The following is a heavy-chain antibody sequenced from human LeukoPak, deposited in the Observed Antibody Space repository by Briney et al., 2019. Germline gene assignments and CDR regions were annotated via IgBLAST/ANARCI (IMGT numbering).Heavy chain of an antibody. D-gene: IGHD3-10*01. CDR2: ISSSGSTI. Sequence: PGGSLRLSCAASGFPFSDYYMSWIRQAPGKGLGWVSYISSSGSTIYYAGSVKGRFTISRDNAKNSLYLQMNSLRAEDTAVYYCAREGYYGSGSYSYTDYWGQGTLVTVSS. J-gene: IGHJ4*02. CDR1: GFPFSDYY. V-gene: IGHV3-11*01. CDR3: AREGYYGSGSYSYTDY.